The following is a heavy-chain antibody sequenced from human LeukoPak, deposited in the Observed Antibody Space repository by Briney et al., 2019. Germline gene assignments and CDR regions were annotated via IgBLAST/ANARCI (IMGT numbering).Heavy chain of an antibody. J-gene: IGHJ2*01. V-gene: IGHV3-21*01. CDR1: GFTFSSYS. D-gene: IGHD7-27*01. Sequence: PGGSLRLSCAASGFTFSSYSMNWVRQAPGKGREWVSSIDTSTTYMTYADSVKGRFTISRDNARNSLYLQMNSVRAEGTAVYYCAREAGTGERWYFDLWGRGTLVTVSS. CDR2: IDTSTTYM. CDR3: AREAGTGERWYFDL.